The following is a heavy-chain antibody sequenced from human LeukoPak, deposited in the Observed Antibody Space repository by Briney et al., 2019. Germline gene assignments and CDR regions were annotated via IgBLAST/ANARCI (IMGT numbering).Heavy chain of an antibody. J-gene: IGHJ6*03. Sequence: SETLSLTCTVSGYSISSGYYWGWIRQPPGKGLEWIGSIYHSGSTYYNPSLKSRVTISVDTSKNQFSLKLSSVTAADTAVYYCARLSTSTYYYYMDVWGKGTTVTISS. CDR3: ARLSTSTYYYYMDV. CDR2: IYHSGST. D-gene: IGHD2-2*01. CDR1: GYSISSGYY. V-gene: IGHV4-38-2*02.